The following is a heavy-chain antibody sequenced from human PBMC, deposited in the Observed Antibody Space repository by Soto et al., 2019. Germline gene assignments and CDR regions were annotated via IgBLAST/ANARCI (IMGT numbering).Heavy chain of an antibody. V-gene: IGHV4-39*01. CDR3: ARRGITMVRGFDY. J-gene: IGHJ4*02. Sequence: PSETLSLTCTVSGGSISSSSYYRGWIRQPPGKGLEWIGSIYYSGSTYYNPSLKSRVTISVDTSKNQFSLKLSSVTAADTAVYYCARRGITMVRGFDYWGQGTLVTVSS. CDR1: GGSISSSSYY. CDR2: IYYSGST. D-gene: IGHD3-10*01.